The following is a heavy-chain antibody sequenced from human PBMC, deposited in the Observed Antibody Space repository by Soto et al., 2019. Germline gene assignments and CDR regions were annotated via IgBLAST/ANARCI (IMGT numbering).Heavy chain of an antibody. D-gene: IGHD3-10*01. CDR2: IDHSGST. CDR1: GGSFSDYY. J-gene: IGHJ5*02. Sequence: SETLSLTCAVYGGSFSDYYWNWIRQTPGKGLEWIGDIDHSGSTKYNPSLKSRITISVDTSKNQFSLKLSSVTAADTAVYYCARVGYYGSGSYGNWFDPWGQGTLVTVS. V-gene: IGHV4-34*01. CDR3: ARVGYYGSGSYGNWFDP.